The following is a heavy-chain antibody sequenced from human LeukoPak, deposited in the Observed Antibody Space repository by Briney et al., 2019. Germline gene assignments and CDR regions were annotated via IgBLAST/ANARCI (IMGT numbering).Heavy chain of an antibody. Sequence: GGSLRLSCAASGFTFSSYAMSWVRQAPGKGLEWVSTISGSGDRTYYADSVGGRFTIPRDNSKTTLYLQMNSLRAEDTAIYYCATELVAMVTPYDYWGQGTLVPVSS. CDR1: GFTFSSYA. CDR3: ATELVAMVTPYDY. V-gene: IGHV3-23*01. D-gene: IGHD2-8*01. CDR2: ISGSGDRT. J-gene: IGHJ4*02.